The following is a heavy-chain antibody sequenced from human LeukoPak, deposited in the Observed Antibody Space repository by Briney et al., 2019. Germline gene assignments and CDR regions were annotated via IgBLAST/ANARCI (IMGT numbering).Heavy chain of an antibody. D-gene: IGHD3-16*01. J-gene: IGHJ4*02. CDR3: ARQRSTWFGIWPY. V-gene: IGHV5-51*01. CDR2: IYPGDSDT. Sequence: GESLKISCKASGYTFASQWIGWVRQMPGKGLEWMGIIYPGDSDTRYSPSFEGRVTISADKSLTTAYLQWRSLEASDTAMYFCARQRSTWFGIWPYWGQGTLVTVSS. CDR1: GYTFASQW.